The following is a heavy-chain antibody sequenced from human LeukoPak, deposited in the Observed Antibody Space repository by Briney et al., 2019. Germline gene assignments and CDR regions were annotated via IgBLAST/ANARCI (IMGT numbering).Heavy chain of an antibody. CDR3: AKDSIFRSSSWYLTYFDY. D-gene: IGHD6-13*01. CDR1: GFTFSDYA. J-gene: IGHJ4*02. Sequence: PGGSLRLSCAASGFTFSDYAMSWLRQAPGKGLEWVSGIRGSGGSTFYADSVKGRFTISRDNSKNTLYLQMNSLRAEDTAVYNCAKDSIFRSSSWYLTYFDYWGQGTLVTVSS. V-gene: IGHV3-23*01. CDR2: IRGSGGST.